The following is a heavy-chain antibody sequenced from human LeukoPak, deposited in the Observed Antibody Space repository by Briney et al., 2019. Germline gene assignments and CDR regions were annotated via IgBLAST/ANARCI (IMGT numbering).Heavy chain of an antibody. CDR3: ARELGTSRGFDI. Sequence: KPGGSLRLSCAASGFSLGDYFMAWIRQSPGKGLERISFISGAEHDARYADSVRGRFTMLRDDGKNALYLQMNSLTAEETAIYYCARELGTSRGFDIWGQGTMVTVSS. D-gene: IGHD2-2*01. J-gene: IGHJ3*02. V-gene: IGHV3-11*05. CDR2: ISGAEHDA. CDR1: GFSLGDYF.